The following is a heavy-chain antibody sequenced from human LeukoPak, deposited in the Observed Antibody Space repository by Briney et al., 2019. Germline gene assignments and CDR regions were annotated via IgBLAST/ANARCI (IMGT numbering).Heavy chain of an antibody. D-gene: IGHD7-27*01. CDR3: GSRTGAI. J-gene: IGHJ3*02. CDR2: MRCDGSNK. Sequence: GESLKISCAASGFTLSSYGIHWVRQAPGKGLEWVAFMRCDGSNKYYADSVKGRFIISRDNLKNTLNLQMNSLRVEDTAVYYCGSRTGAIWGPGTMVTVSS. V-gene: IGHV3-30*02. CDR1: GFTLSSYG.